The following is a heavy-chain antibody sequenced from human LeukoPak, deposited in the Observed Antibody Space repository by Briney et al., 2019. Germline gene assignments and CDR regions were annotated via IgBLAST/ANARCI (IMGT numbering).Heavy chain of an antibody. CDR1: GFTFSNAW. Sequence: GGSLRLSCAASGFTFSNAWMSWVRQAPGKGLEWVSSISSSSSYIYYADSVKGRFTISRDNAKNSLYLQMNSLRAEDTAVYYCASEITGIRGYWGQGTLVTVSS. CDR3: ASEITGIRGY. D-gene: IGHD1-20*01. V-gene: IGHV3-21*01. CDR2: ISSSSSYI. J-gene: IGHJ4*02.